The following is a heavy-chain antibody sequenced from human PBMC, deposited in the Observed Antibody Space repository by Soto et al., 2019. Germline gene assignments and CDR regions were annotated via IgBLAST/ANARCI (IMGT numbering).Heavy chain of an antibody. D-gene: IGHD3-10*01. J-gene: IGHJ6*02. CDR3: AKAQPPGAPYYYYGMDV. CDR2: ISWDGGST. CDR1: GFTFDDYT. Sequence: EVQLVESGGVVVQPGGSLRLSCAASGFTFDDYTMHWVRQAPGKGLEWVSLISWDGGSTYYADSVKGRFTISRDNSKNSLYLQMNSLRTEDTALYSCAKAQPPGAPYYYYGMDVWGQGTTVTVSS. V-gene: IGHV3-43*01.